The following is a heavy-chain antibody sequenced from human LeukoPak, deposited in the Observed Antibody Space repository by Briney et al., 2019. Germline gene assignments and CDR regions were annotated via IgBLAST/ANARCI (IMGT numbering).Heavy chain of an antibody. CDR3: ERDGEWLAYYYYGMDV. V-gene: IGHV6-1*01. D-gene: IGHD6-19*01. Sequence: SQTLSLTCAISGDSVSSNSAAWNWIRQSPSRGLEWLGRTYYRSKWYNDYAVSVKSRITINPDTSKNQFSLQLNSVTPEDTAVYYCERDGEWLAYYYYGMDVWGQGTTVTVSS. CDR1: GDSVSSNSAA. J-gene: IGHJ6*02. CDR2: TYYRSKWYN.